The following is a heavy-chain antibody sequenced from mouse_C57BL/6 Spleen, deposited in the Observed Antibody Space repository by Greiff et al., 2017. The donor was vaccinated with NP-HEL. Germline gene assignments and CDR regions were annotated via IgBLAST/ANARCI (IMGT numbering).Heavy chain of an antibody. V-gene: IGHV1-76*01. CDR1: GYTFTDYY. CDR2: IYPGSGNT. J-gene: IGHJ4*01. CDR3: AKTGTPYYYAMDY. Sequence: QVQLQQSGAELVRPGASVKLSCKASGYTFTDYYINWVKQRPGQGLEWIARIYPGSGNTYYNEKFKGKATLTAEKSSSTAYMQLSSLTSEDSAVYFCAKTGTPYYYAMDYWGQGTSVTVSS. D-gene: IGHD4-1*01.